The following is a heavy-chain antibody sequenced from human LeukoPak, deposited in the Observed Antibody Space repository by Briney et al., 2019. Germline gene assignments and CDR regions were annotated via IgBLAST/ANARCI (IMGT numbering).Heavy chain of an antibody. CDR2: ISYDGSNK. J-gene: IGHJ4*02. D-gene: IGHD2-15*01. Sequence: GRSLGLSCAASGFTFSSYGMHWVRQAPGKGLEWVAVISYDGSNKYYADSVKGRFTISRDNSKNTLYLQMNSLRAEDTAVYYCAKLSWGLGYCSGGSCYSKDYWGQGTLVTVSS. CDR3: AKLSWGLGYCSGGSCYSKDY. V-gene: IGHV3-30*18. CDR1: GFTFSSYG.